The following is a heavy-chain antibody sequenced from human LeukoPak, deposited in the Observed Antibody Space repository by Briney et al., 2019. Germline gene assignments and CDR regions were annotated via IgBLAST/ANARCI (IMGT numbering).Heavy chain of an antibody. CDR3: ATGEFGDNAFDI. V-gene: IGHV1-8*01. J-gene: IGHJ3*02. CDR1: GYTFTSYD. CDR2: MNPNSGNT. Sequence: ASVKVSCKASGYTFTSYDINWVRQATGQGLEWMGWMNPNSGNTGYAQKFQGRVTMTRNTSISTAYMELRSLRSEDTAVYYCATGEFGDNAFDIWGQGTMVTVSS. D-gene: IGHD3-10*01.